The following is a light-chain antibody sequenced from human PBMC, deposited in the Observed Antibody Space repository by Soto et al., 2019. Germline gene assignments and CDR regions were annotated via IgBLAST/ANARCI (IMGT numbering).Light chain of an antibody. CDR1: QSISSW. Sequence: DIQMTQSPSILSASVGDRVNVTSRASQSISSWLAWYQQKPGRAPKLLIYDVSSLDSGVPSRFSGSGSGTEFTLTISSLQPDDFATYYCQQYKSYPWTFGQGTKVEIK. V-gene: IGKV1-5*01. CDR2: DVS. J-gene: IGKJ1*01. CDR3: QQYKSYPWT.